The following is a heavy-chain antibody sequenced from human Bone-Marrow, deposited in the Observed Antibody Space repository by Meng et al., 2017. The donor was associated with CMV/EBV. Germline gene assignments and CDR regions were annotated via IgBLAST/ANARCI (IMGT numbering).Heavy chain of an antibody. CDR3: ARGVATLGY. J-gene: IGHJ4*02. D-gene: IGHD5-24*01. V-gene: IGHV3-30*04. CDR1: GFTFSSYA. Sequence: GESLKISCAASGFTFSSYAMHWVRQAPGKGLEWVAVISYDGSNKYYADSVKGRFTISRDNSKNTLYLQMNSLRAEDTAGYYCARGVATLGYWGQGTLVTVSS. CDR2: ISYDGSNK.